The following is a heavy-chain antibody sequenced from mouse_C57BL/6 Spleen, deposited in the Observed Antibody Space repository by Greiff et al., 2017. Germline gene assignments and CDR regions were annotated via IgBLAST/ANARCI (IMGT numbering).Heavy chain of an antibody. CDR2: INYDGSST. J-gene: IGHJ1*03. Sequence: EVKLVESEGGLVQPGSSMKLSCTASGFTFSDYYMAWVRQVPEKGLEWVANINYDGSSTYYLDSLKSRFIISRDNAKNILYLQMSSLKSEDTATYYCARGGDGNWYFDVWGTGTTVTVSS. CDR1: GFTFSDYY. D-gene: IGHD3-3*01. CDR3: ARGGDGNWYFDV. V-gene: IGHV5-16*01.